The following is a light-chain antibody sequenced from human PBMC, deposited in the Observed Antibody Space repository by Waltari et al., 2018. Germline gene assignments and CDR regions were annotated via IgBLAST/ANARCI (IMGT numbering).Light chain of an antibody. CDR3: LQHNSYPVT. CDR2: AAS. V-gene: IGKV1-17*01. Sequence: DIQMTQSPSSLSASVGDRVTITCRASQGIGNDLGWYQQKPGKAPKRLIYAASSLPSGVPSRFSGSGSGTEFTLTISSLQPEDFATYYCLQHNSYPVTFGGGTKVEIK. CDR1: QGIGND. J-gene: IGKJ4*01.